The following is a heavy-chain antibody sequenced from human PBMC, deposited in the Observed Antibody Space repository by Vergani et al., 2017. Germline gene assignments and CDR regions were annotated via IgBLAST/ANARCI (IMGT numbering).Heavy chain of an antibody. D-gene: IGHD3-22*01. V-gene: IGHV4-38-2*01. CDR2: IYHSGST. Sequence: QVQLPESGPGLVKPSETLSLTCAVSGYSISSGYYWGWIRQPPGKGLEWIGSIYHSGSTYYNPSLKSRVTISVDTSKNQFSLKLSSVTAADTAVYYCARTDYYDSSGYDAFDIWGQGTMVTVSS. CDR1: GYSISSGYY. CDR3: ARTDYYDSSGYDAFDI. J-gene: IGHJ3*02.